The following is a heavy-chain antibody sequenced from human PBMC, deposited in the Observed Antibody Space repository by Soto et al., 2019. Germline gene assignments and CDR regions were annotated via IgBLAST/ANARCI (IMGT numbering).Heavy chain of an antibody. V-gene: IGHV2-5*01. D-gene: IGHD3-10*01. CDR2: IYWNDDK. Sequence: SGPTLVNPPQTLTLTCTFSGFSLSTSGVGVGWIRQPPGKALEWLALIYWNDDKRYSPSLKSRLTITKDTSKNQVVLTMTNMYPVDTATYFCAHASRTYYGSGSYYPLDYWGQGTLVTVSS. CDR1: GFSLSTSGVG. J-gene: IGHJ4*02. CDR3: AHASRTYYGSGSYYPLDY.